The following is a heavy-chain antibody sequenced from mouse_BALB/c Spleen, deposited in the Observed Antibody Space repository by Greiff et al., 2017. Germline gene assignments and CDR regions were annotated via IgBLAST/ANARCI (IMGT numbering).Heavy chain of an antibody. D-gene: IGHD2-2*01. CDR1: GYTFTSYW. CDR2: IAPGSGST. V-gene: IGHV1S41*01. CDR3: ARGNYGYDY. J-gene: IGHJ2*01. Sequence: DLVKPGASVKLSCTASGYTFTSYWINWIKQRPGQGLEWIGRIAPGSGSTYYNEMFKGKATLTVDTSSSTAYIQLSSLSSEDSAVYVCARGNYGYDYWGQGTTLTVSS.